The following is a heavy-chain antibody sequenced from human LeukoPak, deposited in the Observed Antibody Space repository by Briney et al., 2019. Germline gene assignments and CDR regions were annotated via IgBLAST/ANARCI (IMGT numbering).Heavy chain of an antibody. Sequence: GGSLRLSCAASGFTSSSYWMSWVRQAPGKGLEWVANIKQDGSEKYYVDSVKGRFTISRDNAKNSPYLQMNSLRAEDTAVYYCARDRGSSGWYEFDSWGQGTLVTVSS. CDR3: ARDRGSSGWYEFDS. J-gene: IGHJ4*02. V-gene: IGHV3-7*01. CDR1: GFTSSSYW. CDR2: IKQDGSEK. D-gene: IGHD6-19*01.